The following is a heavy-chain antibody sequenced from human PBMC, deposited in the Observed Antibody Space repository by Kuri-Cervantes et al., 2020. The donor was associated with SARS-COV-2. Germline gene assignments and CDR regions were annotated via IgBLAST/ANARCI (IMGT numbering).Heavy chain of an antibody. V-gene: IGHV3-49*04. Sequence: GESLKISCTASGFTFGDYAMSWVRQAPGKGLEWVGFIRSKAYGGTTEYAASVKGRSTISRDDSKSIAYLQMNSLKTEDTAVYYCTSGYSSSWPYYYYYYMDVWGKGTTVTVSS. CDR1: GFTFGDYA. D-gene: IGHD6-13*01. CDR2: IRSKAYGGTT. CDR3: TSGYSSSWPYYYYYYMDV. J-gene: IGHJ6*03.